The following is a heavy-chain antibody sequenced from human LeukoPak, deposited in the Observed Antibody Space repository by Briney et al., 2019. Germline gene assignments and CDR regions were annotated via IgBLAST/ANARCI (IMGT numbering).Heavy chain of an antibody. CDR3: ARGVGYGGNSEDY. CDR1: GGSISSGGYS. V-gene: IGHV4-30-2*01. D-gene: IGHD4-23*01. J-gene: IGHJ4*02. Sequence: PSQTLSLTCAVSGGSISSGGYSWSWIRQPPGKGLEWIGYIYHSGSTYYNPSLKSRVTISVDRSKNQFSLKLSSVTAADTAVYYCARGVGYGGNSEDYWGQGTLVTVSS. CDR2: IYHSGST.